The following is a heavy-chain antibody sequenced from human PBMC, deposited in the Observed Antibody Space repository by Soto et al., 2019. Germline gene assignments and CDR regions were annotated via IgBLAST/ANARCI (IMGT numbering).Heavy chain of an antibody. V-gene: IGHV3-30*18. CDR2: IKSDGVNK. CDR3: AKTTDGWFSAFDI. Sequence: GGSLRLSCAASGFAFRSYGMHWVRQAPGKGLEWVAVIKSDGVNKNYIDSVKGRFTISRDNSKNTLYLQMNSLRAEDTAVYFCAKTTDGWFSAFDIWGQGTVVTVSS. CDR1: GFAFRSYG. D-gene: IGHD6-19*01. J-gene: IGHJ3*02.